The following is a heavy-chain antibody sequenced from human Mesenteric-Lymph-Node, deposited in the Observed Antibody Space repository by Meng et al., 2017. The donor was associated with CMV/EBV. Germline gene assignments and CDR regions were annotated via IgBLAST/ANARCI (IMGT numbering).Heavy chain of an antibody. CDR1: FSSYG. D-gene: IGHD1-26*01. V-gene: IGHV3-30*02. CDR3: AKLQGLYSGTYYGHSFDF. J-gene: IGHJ4*02. Sequence: FSSYGMHWVRQAPGKGLEWVAFTRYDGTNEYYADSVKGRFTISRDSSENTLYLQMNSLRAEDTAMYYCAKLQGLYSGTYYGHSFDFWGQGTLVTVSS. CDR2: TRYDGTNE.